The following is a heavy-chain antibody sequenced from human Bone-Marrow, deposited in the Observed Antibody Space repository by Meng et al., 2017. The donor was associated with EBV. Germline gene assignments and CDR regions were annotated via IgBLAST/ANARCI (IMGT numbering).Heavy chain of an antibody. CDR1: GGSISSSNW. J-gene: IGHJ5*02. CDR2: IYHSGST. V-gene: IGHV4-4*02. D-gene: IGHD3-10*01. Sequence: QVQLQESGPGLVKPSXXLSLTCAVSGGSISSSNWWSWVRQPPGKGLEWIGEIYHSGSTNYNPSLKSRVTISVDKSKNQFSLKLSSVTAADTAVYYCARRSITMVRGVDDWFDPWGQGTLVTVSS. CDR3: ARRSITMVRGVDDWFDP.